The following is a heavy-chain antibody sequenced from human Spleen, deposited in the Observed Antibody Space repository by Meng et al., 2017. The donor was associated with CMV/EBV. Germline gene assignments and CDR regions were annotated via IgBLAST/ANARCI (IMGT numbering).Heavy chain of an antibody. CDR2: IIPIFGSP. V-gene: IGHV1-69*13. CDR3: ASPARYCSSTNCIAAFDY. Sequence: SVKVSCKSSGATFSTSVFTWVRQAPGRGPEWMGGIIPIFGSPDYAQRFQDRVTITAEESTSTAYMELSSLRAEDTAVYYCASPARYCSSTNCIAAFDYWGQGTLVTVSS. D-gene: IGHD2-2*01. CDR1: GATFSTSV. J-gene: IGHJ4*02.